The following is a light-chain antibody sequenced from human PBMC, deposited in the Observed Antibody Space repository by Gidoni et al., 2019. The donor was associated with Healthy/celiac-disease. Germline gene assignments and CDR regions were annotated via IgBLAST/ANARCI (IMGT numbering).Light chain of an antibody. Sequence: DTVMTHSPDSLALSRGARATINCKASKSVLYSSNNKNNLDWYQQKPGQPPKLLIYWASTRESGVPERFSGSGSGTDFTLTISSLQAEDVAVYYCQQYYSTPPAFGEGTKVEIK. CDR2: WAS. V-gene: IGKV4-1*01. J-gene: IGKJ4*01. CDR1: KSVLYSSNNKNN. CDR3: QQYYSTPPA.